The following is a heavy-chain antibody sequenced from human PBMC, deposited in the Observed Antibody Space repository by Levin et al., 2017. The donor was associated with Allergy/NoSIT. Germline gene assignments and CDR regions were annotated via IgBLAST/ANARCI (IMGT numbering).Heavy chain of an antibody. J-gene: IGHJ4*02. Sequence: GESLKISCAASGFTFSSYSMNWVRQAPGKGLEWVSSISSSSSYIYYADSVKGRFTISRDNAKNSLYLQMNSLRAEDTAVYYWARDQGRGSSGGWVGAYWGQGTLVTVSS. D-gene: IGHD6-19*01. CDR1: GFTFSSYS. V-gene: IGHV3-21*01. CDR3: ARDQGRGSSGGWVGAY. CDR2: ISSSSSYI.